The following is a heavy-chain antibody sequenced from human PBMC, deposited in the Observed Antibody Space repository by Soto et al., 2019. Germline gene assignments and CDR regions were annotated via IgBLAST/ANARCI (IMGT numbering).Heavy chain of an antibody. D-gene: IGHD2-15*01. J-gene: IGHJ5*02. CDR2: INTDGSNT. CDR3: AREFCSGGNCYTYYFDP. Sequence: GGSLRLSCAASGLTFNRYWMHWVRHAPGKGLVWVSHINTDGSNTNYADSVKGRFTISRDNAKSTLFLQMNSLRDEDTAVYYCAREFCSGGNCYTYYFDPWGQGIQVTVSS. V-gene: IGHV3-74*01. CDR1: GLTFNRYW.